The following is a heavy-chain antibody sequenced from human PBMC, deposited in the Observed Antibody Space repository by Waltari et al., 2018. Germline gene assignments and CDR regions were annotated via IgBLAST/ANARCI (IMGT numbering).Heavy chain of an antibody. D-gene: IGHD6-25*01. CDR2: INTVGTIT. CDR3: VLYSSEFLGDC. Sequence: EVQLVESGGGLVQPGGSLRPSCAASGFTFSNYWMHWVRQAPGKGLLSVAHINTVGTITNYADSVKGRFTISRDNAKDTLFLQMNSLRAEDTAVYYCVLYSSEFLGDCWGQGTLVTVSS. V-gene: IGHV3-74*01. J-gene: IGHJ4*02. CDR1: GFTFSNYW.